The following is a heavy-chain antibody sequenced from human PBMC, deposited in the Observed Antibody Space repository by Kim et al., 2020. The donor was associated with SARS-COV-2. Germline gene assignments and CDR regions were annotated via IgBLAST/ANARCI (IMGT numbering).Heavy chain of an antibody. J-gene: IGHJ4*02. D-gene: IGHD3-22*01. Sequence: GGSLRLSCAASGFTFSSYSMNWVRQAPGKGLEWVSSISSSSSYIYYADSVKGRFTISRDNAKNSLYLQMNSLRAEDTAVYYCARDRPDYYDSSGYYYGAHPLDYWGQGTLVTVSS. V-gene: IGHV3-21*01. CDR3: ARDRPDYYDSSGYYYGAHPLDY. CDR2: ISSSSSYI. CDR1: GFTFSSYS.